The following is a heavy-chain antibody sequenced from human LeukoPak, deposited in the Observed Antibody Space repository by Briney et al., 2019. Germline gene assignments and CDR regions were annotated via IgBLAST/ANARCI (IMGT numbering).Heavy chain of an antibody. D-gene: IGHD3-10*01. V-gene: IGHV3-53*01. Sequence: GGSLRLSCAASGFTVSYNYMSWVRQAPGKGLEWVSTIYRGGSTYYADSVKGRFTTSRDNSKNTVYLQMNSPRDEDTAVYYCARGSYGSGNYYIGDAFDTWGQGTMVTVSS. CDR3: ARGSYGSGNYYIGDAFDT. CDR1: GFTVSYNY. J-gene: IGHJ3*02. CDR2: IYRGGST.